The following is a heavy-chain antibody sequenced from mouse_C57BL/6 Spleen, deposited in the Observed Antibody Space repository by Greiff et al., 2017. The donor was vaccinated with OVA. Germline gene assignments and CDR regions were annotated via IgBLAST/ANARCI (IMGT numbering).Heavy chain of an antibody. CDR3: ARPGKGDAMDY. D-gene: IGHD2-1*01. V-gene: IGHV5-17*01. Sequence: EVQRVESGGGLVKPGGSLKLSCAASGFTFSDYGMHWVRQAPEKGLEWVAYISSGSSTIYYADTVKGRFTISRDNAKNTLFLQMTSLRSEDTAMYYCARPGKGDAMDYWGQGTSVTVSS. CDR2: ISSGSSTI. J-gene: IGHJ4*01. CDR1: GFTFSDYG.